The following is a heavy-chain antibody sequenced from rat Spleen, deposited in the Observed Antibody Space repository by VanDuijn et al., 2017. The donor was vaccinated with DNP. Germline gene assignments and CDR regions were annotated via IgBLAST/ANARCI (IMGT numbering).Heavy chain of an antibody. V-gene: IGHV5-58*01. Sequence: EVQLVETGGGLVQPGRSLKLSCVASGFTFSNYWMLWVRQAPGKGLEWVASINTDGGSTYYPDSVKGRFTISRHNAENTVYLQMSSLRSEDTATYYCASWAPIAPISTSNYWGQGVMVTVSS. CDR3: ASWAPIAPISTSNY. CDR2: INTDGGST. CDR1: GFTFSNYW. D-gene: IGHD1-2*01. J-gene: IGHJ2*01.